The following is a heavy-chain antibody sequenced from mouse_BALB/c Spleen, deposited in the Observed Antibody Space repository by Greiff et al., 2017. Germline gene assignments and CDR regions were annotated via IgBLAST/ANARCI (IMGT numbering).Heavy chain of an antibody. CDR3: AREEGENYCGSRFAY. CDR1: GFSLTSYG. D-gene: IGHD1-1*01. J-gene: IGHJ3*01. V-gene: IGHV2-9*02. CDR2: IWAGGST. Sequence: VQLVESGPGLVAPSQSLSITCTVSGFSLTSYGVHWVRQPPGKGLEWLGVIWAGGSTNYNSALMSRLSISKDNSKSQVFLKMNSLQTDDTAMYYCAREEGENYCGSRFAYWGQGTLVTVSA.